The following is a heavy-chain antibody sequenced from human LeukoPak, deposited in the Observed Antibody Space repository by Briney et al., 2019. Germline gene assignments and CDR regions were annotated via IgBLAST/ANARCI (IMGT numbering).Heavy chain of an antibody. Sequence: PSETLSLTCAVYGGSFSAYYWTWIRQPPGKGLEWIGEINHSGSINYNPSLKSRVTISVDTSKNQFSLKLSSVTAADTAVYYCAREAITIFGVVRTQTTYGPHRFDPWGQGTLVTVSS. V-gene: IGHV4-34*01. D-gene: IGHD3-3*01. CDR3: AREAITIFGVVRTQTTYGPHRFDP. J-gene: IGHJ5*02. CDR2: INHSGSI. CDR1: GGSFSAYY.